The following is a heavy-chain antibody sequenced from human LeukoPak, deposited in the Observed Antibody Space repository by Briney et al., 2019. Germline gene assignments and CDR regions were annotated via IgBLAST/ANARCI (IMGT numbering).Heavy chain of an antibody. D-gene: IGHD4-23*01. CDR3: ARDGSGGNSEWYFDL. Sequence: SETLSLTCAVYGGSFSGYYWSWIRQPPGKGLEWIGEINHSGSTNYNPSLKSRVAISVGTSKNQFSLKLSSVPAADTAVYYCARDGSGGNSEWYFDLWGRGTLVTVSS. J-gene: IGHJ2*01. CDR1: GGSFSGYY. V-gene: IGHV4-34*01. CDR2: INHSGST.